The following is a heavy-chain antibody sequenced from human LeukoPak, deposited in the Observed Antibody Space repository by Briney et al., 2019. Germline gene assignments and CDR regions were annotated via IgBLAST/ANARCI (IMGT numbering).Heavy chain of an antibody. J-gene: IGHJ5*02. CDR3: ARVHITMVRGAAYPPWFDP. CDR2: IYYSGST. CDR1: GGSISSYY. D-gene: IGHD3-10*01. V-gene: IGHV4-59*01. Sequence: SETLSLTCTVSGGSISSYYWSSIRQPPGKGLEWIGYIYYSGSTNYNPSLKSRVTISVDTSKNQFSLKLSSVTAADTAVYYCARVHITMVRGAAYPPWFDPWGQGTLVTVSS.